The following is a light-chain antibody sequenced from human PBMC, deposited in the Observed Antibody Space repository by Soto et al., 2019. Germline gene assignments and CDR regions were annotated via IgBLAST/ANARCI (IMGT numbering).Light chain of an antibody. CDR3: QQLNSYPIT. Sequence: IQLTQSPSSLSASVGDRVTITCRASQGLSSNLAWHQQKPGEAPKLLIHAVSILQSGVPSRFSGGGSGTDFTLTISSLQPEDFATYYCQQLNSYPITFGQGTRLEI. CDR2: AVS. J-gene: IGKJ5*01. V-gene: IGKV1-9*01. CDR1: QGLSSN.